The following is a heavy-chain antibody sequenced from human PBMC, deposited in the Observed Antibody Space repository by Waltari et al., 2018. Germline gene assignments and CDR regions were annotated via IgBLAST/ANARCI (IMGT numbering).Heavy chain of an antibody. CDR2: INHSGST. V-gene: IGHV4-34*01. J-gene: IGHJ6*02. CDR1: GGSFSGYY. Sequence: QVQLQQWGAGLLKPSETLSLTCAVYGGSFSGYYWSWIRQPPGKGLEWIGEINHSGSTNYNPSLKSRVTISVDTSKNQFSLKLSSVTAADTAVYYCARLPIAVAATHYYYGMDVWGQGTTVTVSS. D-gene: IGHD6-19*01. CDR3: ARLPIAVAATHYYYGMDV.